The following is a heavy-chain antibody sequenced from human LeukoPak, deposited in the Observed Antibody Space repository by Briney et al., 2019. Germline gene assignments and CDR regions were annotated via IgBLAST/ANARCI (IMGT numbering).Heavy chain of an antibody. V-gene: IGHV3-23*01. Sequence: GGSLRLSCAASTFPFSSHGMSWVRQAPGKGPEWVSCISAGADLTYYADSVKGRFTISRDTSKNTAYLEMNSLRAEATAMYYSPKIGLIGNWYFDLWGRGTLVTVSS. CDR1: TFPFSSHG. D-gene: IGHD1-26*01. CDR3: PKIGLIGNWYFDL. J-gene: IGHJ2*01. CDR2: ISAGADLT.